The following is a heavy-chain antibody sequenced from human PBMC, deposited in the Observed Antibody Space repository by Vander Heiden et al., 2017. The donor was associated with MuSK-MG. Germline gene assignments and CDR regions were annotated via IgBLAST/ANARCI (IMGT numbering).Heavy chain of an antibody. J-gene: IGHJ3*02. CDR1: GFTFSSYS. Sequence: EVQLVESGGGLVKPGGPLRLSCAASGFTFSSYSMNWVRQAPGKGLEWVSSISSSSSYIYYADSVKGRFTISRDNAKNSLYLQMNSLRAEDTAGYYCARDELLGAFDIWGQGTMVTVSS. D-gene: IGHD3-10*01. CDR2: ISSSSSYI. V-gene: IGHV3-21*01. CDR3: ARDELLGAFDI.